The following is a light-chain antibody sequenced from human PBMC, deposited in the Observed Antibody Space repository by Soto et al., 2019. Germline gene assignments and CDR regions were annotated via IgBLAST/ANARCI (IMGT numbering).Light chain of an antibody. J-gene: IGKJ1*01. CDR1: QSISSW. V-gene: IGKV1-5*01. Sequence: DIQMTQSPSSLSASVGDRVTITCRASQSISSWLAWYQQKPGTAPKVLIYHASNLQSGVPSRFSGSGSGTEFTLTISSLQPDDFATHYCQQYNSYSFGQGTKVDIK. CDR2: HAS. CDR3: QQYNSYS.